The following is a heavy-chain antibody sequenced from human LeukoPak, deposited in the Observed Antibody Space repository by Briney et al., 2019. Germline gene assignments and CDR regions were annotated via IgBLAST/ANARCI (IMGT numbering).Heavy chain of an antibody. CDR3: ARESSMVRGVIIIMGSFDY. D-gene: IGHD3-10*01. CDR1: GFTFRSYS. CDR2: ISSSSSYI. J-gene: IGHJ4*02. V-gene: IGHV3-21*01. Sequence: GSLRLSCAASGFTFRSYSMNWVRQAPGKGVEGVSSISSSSSYIYYADSVKGRFTISRDNAKNSLYLQMNSLRAEDTAVYYCARESSMVRGVIIIMGSFDYWGQGTLVTVSS.